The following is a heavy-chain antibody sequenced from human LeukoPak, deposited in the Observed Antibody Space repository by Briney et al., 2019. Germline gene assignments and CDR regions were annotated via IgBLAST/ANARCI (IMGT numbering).Heavy chain of an antibody. CDR1: GGPFSGYY. J-gene: IGHJ4*02. CDR3: ARMGAFLFGHYGSLRADYFDY. CDR2: INHSGST. Sequence: SETLSLTCAVYGGPFSGYYWSWIRQPPGKGLEWIGEINHSGSTNYNPSLKSRVTISVDTSKNQFSLKLSSVTAADTAVYYCARMGAFLFGHYGSLRADYFDYWGQGTLVTVSS. D-gene: IGHD3-10*01. V-gene: IGHV4-34*01.